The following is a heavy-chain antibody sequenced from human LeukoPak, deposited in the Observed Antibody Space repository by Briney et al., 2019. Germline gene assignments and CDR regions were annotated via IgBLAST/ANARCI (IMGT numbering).Heavy chain of an antibody. J-gene: IGHJ4*02. CDR3: TSGGILDVDTYFDY. V-gene: IGHV3-49*03. CDR2: IRSKAYGGTT. D-gene: IGHD5-18*01. Sequence: PGGSLGLSCTASGFTFGDYAMSWFRRAPGKGLEWVGFIRSKAYGGTTEYAASVKGRFTISRDDSKSIAYLQMNSLKTEDTAVYYCTSGGILDVDTYFDYWGQGTLVTVSS. CDR1: GFTFGDYA.